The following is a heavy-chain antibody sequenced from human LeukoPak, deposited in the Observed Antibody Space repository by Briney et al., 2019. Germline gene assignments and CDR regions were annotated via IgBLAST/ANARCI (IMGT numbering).Heavy chain of an antibody. CDR2: IHTAVST. V-gene: IGHV4-61*02. CDR3: AREASRKQWLVGLS. D-gene: IGHD6-19*01. Sequence: ASQTLSFTCHDETRTLNSGSYYWSWIRQPAGKGLKWIGRIHTAVSTTYNPSLKSRMNISVDTSKTQFSLKLSSVAAADTAVYSCAREASRKQWLVGLSWGQGTLVTVSS. CDR1: TRTLNSGSYY. J-gene: IGHJ5*02.